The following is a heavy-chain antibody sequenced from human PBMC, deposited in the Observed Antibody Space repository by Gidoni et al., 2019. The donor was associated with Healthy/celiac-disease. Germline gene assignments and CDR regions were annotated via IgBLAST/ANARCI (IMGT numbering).Heavy chain of an antibody. CDR2: TDYRSKWYN. D-gene: IGHD3-3*01. Sequence: VQLQQSGPGLVKPSQTLSLTCAISGASVSSNRAAWNWIRQSPSRGLEWLGRTDYRSKWYNDYAVSVKSRITINPDTSKNQFSLQLNSVTPEDTAVYYCAKSGNDFWSGYYPYWGQGTLVTVSS. J-gene: IGHJ4*02. CDR1: GASVSSNRAA. CDR3: AKSGNDFWSGYYPY. V-gene: IGHV6-1*01.